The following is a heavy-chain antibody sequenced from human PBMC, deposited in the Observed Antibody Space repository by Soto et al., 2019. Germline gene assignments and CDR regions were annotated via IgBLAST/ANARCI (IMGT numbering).Heavy chain of an antibody. J-gene: IGHJ4*02. CDR2: INAGNGNT. CDR3: ARSRDGYPTHLGFDY. D-gene: IGHD5-12*01. CDR1: GYTFTSYA. V-gene: IGHV1-3*01. Sequence: ASVKVSCKASGYTFTSYAMHWVRQAPGQRLEWMGWINAGNGNTKYSQKFQGRVTITRDTSASTAYMELSSLRSEDTAVYYCARSRDGYPTHLGFDYWGQGTLVTVSS.